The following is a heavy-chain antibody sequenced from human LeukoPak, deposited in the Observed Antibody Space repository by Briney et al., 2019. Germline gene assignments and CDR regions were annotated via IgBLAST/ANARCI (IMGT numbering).Heavy chain of an antibody. CDR2: IRAGGSDS. CDR3: AKGASSYGGSSRGAFDY. V-gene: IGHV3-23*01. D-gene: IGHD5-12*01. CDR1: GFTFGNYA. Sequence: GGSLRLSCAASGFTFGNYAMSWVRQAPGKGLEWVSAIRAGGSDSFYADSVKGRFTISRDNSKNTLSLQMNSLRAEDTAVHYCAKGASSYGGSSRGAFDYWGQGTLVTVSS. J-gene: IGHJ4*02.